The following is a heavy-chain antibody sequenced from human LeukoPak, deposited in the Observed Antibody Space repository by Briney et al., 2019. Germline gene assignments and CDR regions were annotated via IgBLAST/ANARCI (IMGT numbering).Heavy chain of an antibody. D-gene: IGHD6-13*01. J-gene: IGHJ4*02. V-gene: IGHV3-21*01. Sequence: GGSLRLSCAASGFTFSSYSMNWVRQAPGKGLEGVSSISSSSSYIYYADSVKGRFTISRDNAKNSLCLQMNSLRAEDTAVYYCARDKGSSWSGGFDYWGQGTLVTVSS. CDR2: ISSSSSYI. CDR1: GFTFSSYS. CDR3: ARDKGSSWSGGFDY.